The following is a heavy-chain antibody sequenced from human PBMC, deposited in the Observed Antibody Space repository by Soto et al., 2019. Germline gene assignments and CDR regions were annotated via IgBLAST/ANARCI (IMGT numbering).Heavy chain of an antibody. CDR3: ARLEGLATISYYFDF. CDR2: IYYRGNT. J-gene: IGHJ4*02. CDR1: GDSINSDKYY. Sequence: QLQESGPGLVKPSETLSLTCSVSGDSINSDKYYWGWIRQPPGKGLEWIGSIYYRGNTYYNPSLPTRVTISLDQSKSQFSLRLNSVTAADSAVYFCARLEGLATISYYFDFWGQGAQVTGSS. D-gene: IGHD3-9*01. V-gene: IGHV4-39*01.